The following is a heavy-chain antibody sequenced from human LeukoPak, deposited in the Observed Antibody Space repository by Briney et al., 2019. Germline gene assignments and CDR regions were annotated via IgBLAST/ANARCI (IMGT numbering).Heavy chain of an antibody. Sequence: SETLSLTCTVSGGSISSNSYYWGWIRQPPGKGLQWIGSIYYSGSTYYNPSLKSRVTISVDTSKNQFSLKLSSVTAADTAVYYCARRFLEWLPRYYYYYYMDVWGKGTTVTVSS. V-gene: IGHV4-39*07. D-gene: IGHD3-3*01. CDR1: GGSISSNSYY. J-gene: IGHJ6*03. CDR2: IYYSGST. CDR3: ARRFLEWLPRYYYYYYMDV.